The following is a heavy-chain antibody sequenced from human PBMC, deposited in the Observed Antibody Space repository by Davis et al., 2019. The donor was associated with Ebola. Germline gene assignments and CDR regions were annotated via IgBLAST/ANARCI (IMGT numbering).Heavy chain of an antibody. Sequence: SETLSLTCTVSGGSISSYYWSWIRQPPGKGLEWNGYIYYSGSTNYNPSLKSRVTISVDTSKHPFSLKLSSVTAADTAVYYGARGRRLYCSSTSCYTSDYWGQGTLVTVSS. CDR2: IYYSGST. CDR1: GGSISSYY. CDR3: ARGRRLYCSSTSCYTSDY. J-gene: IGHJ4*02. D-gene: IGHD2-2*02. V-gene: IGHV4-59*12.